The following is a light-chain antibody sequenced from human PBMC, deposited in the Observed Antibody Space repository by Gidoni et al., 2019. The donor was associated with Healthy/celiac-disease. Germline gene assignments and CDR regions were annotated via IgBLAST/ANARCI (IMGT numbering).Light chain of an antibody. V-gene: IGKV3-11*01. CDR3: QQRSNWAPIT. Sequence: EIVLTLSPATLSLSPGERATFSCRASQSVRNYLAWYQQKPDQAPRLLNYDSSNRAAGIPARFSGSGSGTDFTLTSSSLEPEDFAVYYCQQRSNWAPITFGQGTRLEIK. CDR2: DSS. J-gene: IGKJ5*01. CDR1: QSVRNY.